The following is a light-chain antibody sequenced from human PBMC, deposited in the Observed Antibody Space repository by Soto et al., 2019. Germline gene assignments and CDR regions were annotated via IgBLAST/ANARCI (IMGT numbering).Light chain of an antibody. V-gene: IGKV3-15*01. CDR3: QQYDNWPLFT. CDR1: QSVSSN. CDR2: GAS. J-gene: IGKJ2*01. Sequence: ELVMTQSPATLSVSPGERATLSCRASQSVSSNLAWYQQKPGQAPRLLIYGASTRATGIPARFSGSGSGTAFTLTISSRQSEDFAVYYCQQYDNWPLFTFGQGAKLQIK.